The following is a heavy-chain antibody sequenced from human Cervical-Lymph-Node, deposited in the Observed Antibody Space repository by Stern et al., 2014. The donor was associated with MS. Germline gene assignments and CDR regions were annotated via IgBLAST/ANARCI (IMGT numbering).Heavy chain of an antibody. J-gene: IGHJ4*02. CDR2: IYWDDQK. Sequence: ESGPALVKPTQTLTLTCTFSGFSLSTSGLGVGWIRQPPGEALEWLAYIYWDDQKLYSPSLNSRLTITKDTSKNQVVLTLTNVDPVDTATYYCAHRTAGPFDYWGQGTLVTVSS. CDR1: GFSLSTSGLG. CDR3: AHRTAGPFDY. V-gene: IGHV2-5*02.